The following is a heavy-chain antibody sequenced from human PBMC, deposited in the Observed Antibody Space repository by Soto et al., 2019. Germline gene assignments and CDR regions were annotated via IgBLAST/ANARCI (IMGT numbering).Heavy chain of an antibody. CDR2: IIPILGIA. D-gene: IGHD5-12*01. V-gene: IGHV1-69*02. CDR1: GGTFSSYT. CDR3: ARGNIVAPASLDY. Sequence: ASVKVSCKASGGTFSSYTISWVRQAPGQGLEWMGRIIPILGIANYAQKFQGRVTITADKSTSTAYMEPSSLRSEDTAVYYCARGNIVAPASLDYWGQGTLVTVSS. J-gene: IGHJ4*02.